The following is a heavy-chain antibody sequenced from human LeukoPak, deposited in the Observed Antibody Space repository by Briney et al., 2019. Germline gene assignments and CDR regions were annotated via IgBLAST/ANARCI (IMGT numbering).Heavy chain of an antibody. V-gene: IGHV1-2*06. CDR2: INPNSGGT. CDR1: GYSFTGYY. CDR3: ARGWDGPSDY. D-gene: IGHD1-26*01. J-gene: IGHJ4*02. Sequence: ASVKVSCKASGYSFTGYYMHWVRQAPGQGLEWMGRINPNSGGTSYAQKFQGRVTMTRDTSISTAYMELSRLRSDDTAVYYCARGWDGPSDYWGQGTLVTVSS.